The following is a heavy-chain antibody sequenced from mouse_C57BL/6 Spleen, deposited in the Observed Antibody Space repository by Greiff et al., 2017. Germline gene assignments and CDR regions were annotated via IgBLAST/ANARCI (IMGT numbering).Heavy chain of an antibody. CDR2: ISSGSSTI. CDR3: ARLVFVY. Sequence: EVQRVESGGGLVKPGGSLKLSCAASGFTFSDYGMHWVRQAPEKGLEWVAYISSGSSTIYYADTVKGRFPISRDNAKNTLYLQMTSLRYEDTAMYYCARLVFVYWGQGTTLTVSS. D-gene: IGHD1-1*02. V-gene: IGHV5-17*01. J-gene: IGHJ2*01. CDR1: GFTFSDYG.